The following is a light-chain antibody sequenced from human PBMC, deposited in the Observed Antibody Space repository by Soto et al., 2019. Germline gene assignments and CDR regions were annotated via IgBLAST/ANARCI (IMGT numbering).Light chain of an antibody. CDR1: QSVSSD. Sequence: DIVVTQSPATLSVSPGERATLSCRASQSVSSDLAWYQQKPGQAPRLLIYGASTRATGIPARFSGSGSGTEFTLTISSLQSEDFAVYYCQQYKNWPPLTFGGGTKVEIK. J-gene: IGKJ4*01. V-gene: IGKV3-15*01. CDR2: GAS. CDR3: QQYKNWPPLT.